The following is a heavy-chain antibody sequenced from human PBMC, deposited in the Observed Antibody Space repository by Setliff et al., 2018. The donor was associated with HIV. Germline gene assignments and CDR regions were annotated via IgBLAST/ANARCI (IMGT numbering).Heavy chain of an antibody. CDR2: ISWSGSGI. V-gene: IGHV3-20*04. D-gene: IGHD5-12*01. J-gene: IGHJ4*02. Sequence: GESLKISCAASGFKFDDYGMSWVRQGPGKGLEWVAGISWSGSGIGYGDSVKGRFTISRDDDRNFLFLQMNSLRVEDTAVNYCARDEDGYNHFDFWGQGTLVTVSS. CDR3: ARDEDGYNHFDF. CDR1: GFKFDDYG.